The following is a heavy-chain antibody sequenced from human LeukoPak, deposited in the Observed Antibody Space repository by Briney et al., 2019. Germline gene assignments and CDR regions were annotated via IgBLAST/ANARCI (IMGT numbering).Heavy chain of an antibody. CDR3: ARALAPPLGVLTVGDFYYYIEV. V-gene: IGHV1-69*05. CDR1: GGSFSSYT. J-gene: IGHJ6*03. D-gene: IGHD3-3*01. Sequence: SVKVSCKASGGSFSSYTINWVRQAPGQGLEWMGGIIPIFGSATYAQKFQGRVSITTDESTSTAYLELSSLRSDDTAVFYCARALAPPLGVLTVGDFYYYIEVWGKGTTVTVSS. CDR2: IIPIFGSA.